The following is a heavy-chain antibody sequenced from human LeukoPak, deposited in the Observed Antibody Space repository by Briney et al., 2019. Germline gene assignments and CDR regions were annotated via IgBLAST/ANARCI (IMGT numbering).Heavy chain of an antibody. CDR3: ARGRKAVPFDY. Sequence: SETLSLTCAVYGGSFSGYYWSWIRQPPGKGLERIGEINHSGSTNYNPSLKSRVTISVDTSKNQFSLKLSSVTAADTAVYYCARGRKAVPFDYWGQGTLVTVSS. V-gene: IGHV4-34*01. CDR1: GGSFSGYY. J-gene: IGHJ4*02. CDR2: INHSGST. D-gene: IGHD1-14*01.